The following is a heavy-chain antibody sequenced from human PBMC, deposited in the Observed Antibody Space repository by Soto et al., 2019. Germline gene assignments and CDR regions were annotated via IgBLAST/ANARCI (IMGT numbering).Heavy chain of an antibody. CDR3: AKGGDYGDYAGENWFDS. J-gene: IGHJ5*01. CDR1: GFTFFAYW. CDR2: INSDGSHT. V-gene: IGHV3-74*01. Sequence: EVQLVESGGGLVQPGGSLRLSCAASGFTFFAYWIHWVRQVPGKGLVWVSRINSDGSHTSYADSVRGRFTISRDNSKNTVYLQMNSLTAEETAVYYCAKGGDYGDYAGENWFDSWGQGSLVTVSS. D-gene: IGHD4-17*01.